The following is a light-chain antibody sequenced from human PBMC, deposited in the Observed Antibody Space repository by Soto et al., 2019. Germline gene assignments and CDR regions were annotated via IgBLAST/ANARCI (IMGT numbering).Light chain of an antibody. V-gene: IGKV3-20*01. J-gene: IGKJ1*01. CDR3: QQYGSLPPWT. CDR1: ESVSSSY. Sequence: EIVLTQSPGSLYLSPGERATLSCRASESVSSSYLAWYQKKPGQAPRLLMFGASRRASGIPNRFSGSGSGTDFTLTISRLEPEDIVVYYGQQYGSLPPWTFGQGTKVEIK. CDR2: GAS.